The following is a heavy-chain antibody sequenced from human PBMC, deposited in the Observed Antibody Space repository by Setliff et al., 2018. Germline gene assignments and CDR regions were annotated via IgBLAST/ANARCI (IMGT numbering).Heavy chain of an antibody. J-gene: IGHJ5*02. D-gene: IGHD3-10*01. V-gene: IGHV5-51*01. Sequence: PGESLKISCKGSGYSFSTCWIGWVRQMPGKGLEGMGIIYLGDSETRYSPSFQGQVTISVDKSINTAYLQWSSLRASDTAIYYCARHPYYYGSGTYLDNNNRWFDPWGQGTLVTVSS. CDR3: ARHPYYYGSGTYLDNNNRWFDP. CDR1: GYSFSTCW. CDR2: IYLGDSET.